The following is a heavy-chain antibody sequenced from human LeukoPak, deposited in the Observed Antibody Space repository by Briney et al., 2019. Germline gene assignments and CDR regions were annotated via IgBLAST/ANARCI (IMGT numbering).Heavy chain of an antibody. CDR3: AKDTTTVTTSYFDY. Sequence: GGSVRLLCAVWGFIFSRYAMNWVGQAQGKGLNWVSAIGGSGGSTYYAGSVKGRFTISRDNSKNTLYLQMNSLRAEDTAVYYCAKDTTTVTTSYFDYWGQGTLVTVSS. D-gene: IGHD4-17*01. CDR1: GFIFSRYA. V-gene: IGHV3-23*01. CDR2: IGGSGGST. J-gene: IGHJ4*02.